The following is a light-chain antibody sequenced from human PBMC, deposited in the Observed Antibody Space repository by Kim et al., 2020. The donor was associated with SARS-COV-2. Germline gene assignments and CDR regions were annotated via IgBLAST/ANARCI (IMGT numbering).Light chain of an antibody. CDR2: DVS. CDR3: SSYTSSSTWV. V-gene: IGLV2-14*01. J-gene: IGLJ3*02. CDR1: SSDVGGYNY. Sequence: QSALTQPASVSGSPGQSITISCTGTSSDVGGYNYVSWYQQHPGKAPKLMIYDVSKRPSGVSNRCSSSKSGNTASLTISGLQAEYEADYYCSSYTSSSTWVFGGGTQLTVL.